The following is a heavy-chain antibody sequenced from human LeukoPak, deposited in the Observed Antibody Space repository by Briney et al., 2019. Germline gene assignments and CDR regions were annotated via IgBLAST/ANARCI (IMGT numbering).Heavy chain of an antibody. V-gene: IGHV3-23*01. CDR1: GFTFSDHA. CDR3: ARESFRALAGYLDY. J-gene: IGHJ4*02. CDR2: ISGSGETT. Sequence: GGSLRLSCAASGFTFSDHAMTWVRQAPGKGLEWASGISGSGETTYYADSEKGRFTIFRDNSRNTLFLHMNGLRVEDTAVYFCARESFRALAGYLDYWGQGSLVIVSS. D-gene: IGHD6-19*01.